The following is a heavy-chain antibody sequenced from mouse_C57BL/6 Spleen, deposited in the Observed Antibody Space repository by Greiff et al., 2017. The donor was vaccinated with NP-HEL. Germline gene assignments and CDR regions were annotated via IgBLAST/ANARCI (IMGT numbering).Heavy chain of an antibody. V-gene: IGHV1-54*01. CDR1: GYAFTNYL. J-gene: IGHJ2*01. CDR3: ARDSYGNGDY. D-gene: IGHD2-1*01. CDR2: INPGSGGT. Sequence: VQLQQSGAELVRPGTSVKVSCKASGYAFTNYLIEWVKQRPGQGLEWIGVINPGSGGTNYNEKFKGKATLTADKSSSTAYMQLSSLTSEDSAVYFCARDSYGNGDYWGQGTTLTVSS.